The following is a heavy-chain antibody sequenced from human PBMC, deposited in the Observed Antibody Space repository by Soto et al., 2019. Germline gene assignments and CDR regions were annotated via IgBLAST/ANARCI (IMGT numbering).Heavy chain of an antibody. CDR2: IKQDGSEK. V-gene: IGHV3-7*04. Sequence: EVQLVESGGGLVQPGGSLRLSCAASGFTFSSYWMSWVRQAPGKGLEWVANIKQDGSEKYYVDSVKGRFTISRDNAKNSLYLQMNGLRGEDTAVYYCARARGYSYGYCFDYWGQGTLVTVSS. J-gene: IGHJ4*02. CDR3: ARARGYSYGYCFDY. D-gene: IGHD5-18*01. CDR1: GFTFSSYW.